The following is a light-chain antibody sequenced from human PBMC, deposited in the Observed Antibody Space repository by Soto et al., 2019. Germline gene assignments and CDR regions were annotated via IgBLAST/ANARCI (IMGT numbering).Light chain of an antibody. V-gene: IGLV7-43*01. CDR3: LLYFGGAQLV. CDR1: TGAVTTGNY. J-gene: IGLJ3*02. Sequence: QAVVTQEPSLTVSPGGTVTLTCASSTGAVTTGNYASWFQQKPGQAPRTLIYTTDNRHSWTPARFSGSLLGGKAALTLSSVQHEDEADYYCLLYFGGAQLVFGGGTKLTVL. CDR2: TTD.